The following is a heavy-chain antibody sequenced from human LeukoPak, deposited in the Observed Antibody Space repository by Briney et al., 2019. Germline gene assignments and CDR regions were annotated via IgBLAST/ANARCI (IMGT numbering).Heavy chain of an antibody. CDR2: FDLQDGET. Sequence: SVKVSCKLSGYTGIELSMQWVRQAPGNGCEWMGGFDLQDGETKYAQKFQGRVTMTEDTSTDTAYMELRSLTSEDTAVYYCATHTISGVVTYASHIWGRGTLVTVSS. D-gene: IGHD3-3*01. CDR3: ATHTISGVVTYASHI. V-gene: IGHV1-24*01. CDR1: GYTGIELS. J-gene: IGHJ3*02.